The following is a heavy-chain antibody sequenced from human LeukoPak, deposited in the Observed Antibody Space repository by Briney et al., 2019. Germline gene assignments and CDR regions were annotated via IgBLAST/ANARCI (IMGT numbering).Heavy chain of an antibody. CDR2: ITASGGNT. CDR1: GFTFSSYA. J-gene: IGHJ4*02. Sequence: GGSLRLSCAASGFTFSSYAMGWVRQAPGKGLEWVSAITASGGNTYYADSVKGRFTISRDKSKNTLYLQVNSLRAEGTAVYYCAKGNGYSYGRYYFDYWGQGTLVTVSS. V-gene: IGHV3-23*01. D-gene: IGHD5-18*01. CDR3: AKGNGYSYGRYYFDY.